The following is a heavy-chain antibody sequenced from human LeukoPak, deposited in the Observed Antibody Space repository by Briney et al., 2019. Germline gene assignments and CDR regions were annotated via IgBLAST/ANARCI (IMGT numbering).Heavy chain of an antibody. Sequence: GGSLRLSCAASGFTFDDYTLHWVRQAPGKTLEWVSLINWHGTAYYADSVKDRFTISRDNSKNSLFLQMDTLRTEDTAFYYCVKDLNYESSGHVLEYWGQGTLVTVSS. D-gene: IGHD3-22*01. CDR2: INWHGTA. CDR1: GFTFDDYT. J-gene: IGHJ4*02. V-gene: IGHV3-43*01. CDR3: VKDLNYESSGHVLEY.